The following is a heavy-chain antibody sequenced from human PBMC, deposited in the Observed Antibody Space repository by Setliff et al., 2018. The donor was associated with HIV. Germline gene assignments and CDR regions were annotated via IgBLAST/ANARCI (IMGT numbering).Heavy chain of an antibody. V-gene: IGHV3-48*03. J-gene: IGHJ1*01. CDR3: AREMAATAHPDDPYFQH. CDR1: GFTFSNYE. Sequence: GGSLRLSCLVSGFTFSNYEMIWVRQAPGKGLECISYISKSGSRTYDADSVKGRFTTSRDNAKNSLYLQMSSLRAEDTAVYYCAREMAATAHPDDPYFQHWGQGTLVTVSS. D-gene: IGHD6-13*01. CDR2: ISKSGSRT.